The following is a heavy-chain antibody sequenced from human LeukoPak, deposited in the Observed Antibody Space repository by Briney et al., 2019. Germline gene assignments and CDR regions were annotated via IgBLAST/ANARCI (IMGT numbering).Heavy chain of an antibody. Sequence: PGGSLRLSCVASGFTFSNYNMNWVRQAPGKGLEWVSYITSSSGTKHYADSVEGRFAISRDNADNSLFLQMNSLRAEDTAVYYCAISTTVVTPFDYWGRGTLVTVSS. D-gene: IGHD4-23*01. CDR2: ITSSSGTK. V-gene: IGHV3-48*04. CDR1: GFTFSNYN. J-gene: IGHJ4*02. CDR3: AISTTVVTPFDY.